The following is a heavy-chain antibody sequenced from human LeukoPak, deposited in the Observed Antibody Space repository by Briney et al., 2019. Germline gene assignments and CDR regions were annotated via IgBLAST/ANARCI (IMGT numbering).Heavy chain of an antibody. J-gene: IGHJ6*03. V-gene: IGHV3-30*04. CDR1: GFTFSSYA. CDR2: TSYDGDNQ. CDR3: AKGGGYEAQYYYYYMDV. D-gene: IGHD5-12*01. Sequence: GGSLRLSCAASGFTFSSYAMHWVRQAPGKGLEWVAVTSYDGDNQYYADSVKGRFTISRDNSKNTLFLQMISLRAEDTAVYYCAKGGGYEAQYYYYYMDVWGKGTTVTISS.